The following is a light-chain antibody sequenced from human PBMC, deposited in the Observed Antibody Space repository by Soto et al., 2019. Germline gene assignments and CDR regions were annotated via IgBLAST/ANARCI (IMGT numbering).Light chain of an antibody. CDR3: SSYAGSNNLV. Sequence: QSALTQPPSASGSPGQSVTISCTGTSSDVGGYNYVSWYQQHPGKAPKLMIYEVSKRPSVAPDRFSGSKSGNTASLTVSGLEAEDEADYYCSSYAGSNNLVVGGGTKLAVL. V-gene: IGLV2-8*01. CDR2: EVS. J-gene: IGLJ2*01. CDR1: SSDVGGYNY.